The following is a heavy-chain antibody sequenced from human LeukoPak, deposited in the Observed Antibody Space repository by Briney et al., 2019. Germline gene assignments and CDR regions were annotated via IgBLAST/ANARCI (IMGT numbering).Heavy chain of an antibody. CDR2: ISRNSGSI. J-gene: IGHJ6*02. Sequence: GGSLRLSCAASGFTFDDYAMHWVRQAAGKGGEWVSGISRNSGSIGYADSVKGRFNISRDNAKNSLYLQMNSLRAEDTALDYCAKEDNCGMDVWGQGTTVTVSS. D-gene: IGHD5-24*01. CDR3: AKEDNCGMDV. V-gene: IGHV3-9*01. CDR1: GFTFDDYA.